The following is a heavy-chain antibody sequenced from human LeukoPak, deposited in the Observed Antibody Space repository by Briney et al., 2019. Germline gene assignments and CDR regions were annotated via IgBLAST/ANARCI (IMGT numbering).Heavy chain of an antibody. Sequence: SVKVSCKASGGTFSSYAISWVRQAPGQGLEWMGGIIPIFGTANYAQKFQGRVTITADESTSTAYMELSSLRSEDTAMYCCAREVGVGATRYYYYYMDVWGKGTTVTISS. CDR2: IIPIFGTA. V-gene: IGHV1-69*13. CDR3: AREVGVGATRYYYYYMDV. J-gene: IGHJ6*03. CDR1: GGTFSSYA. D-gene: IGHD1-26*01.